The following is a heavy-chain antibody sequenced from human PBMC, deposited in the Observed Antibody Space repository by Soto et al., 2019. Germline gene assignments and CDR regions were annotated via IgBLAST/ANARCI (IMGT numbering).Heavy chain of an antibody. CDR1: GFSFSSYW. J-gene: IGHJ4*02. Sequence: GGSLRLSCAASGFSFSSYWMSWVRQAPGKGLEWVANIKEDGSEKYYVDPVKGRFTISRDNAKNSLYVQMNSLRAEDTAVYYCARQGATTLDYWGLGTLVTVSS. V-gene: IGHV3-7*01. CDR3: ARQGATTLDY. D-gene: IGHD1-26*01. CDR2: IKEDGSEK.